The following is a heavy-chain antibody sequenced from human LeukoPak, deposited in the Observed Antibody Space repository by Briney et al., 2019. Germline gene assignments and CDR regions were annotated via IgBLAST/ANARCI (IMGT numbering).Heavy chain of an antibody. V-gene: IGHV3-23*01. CDR3: AKGIQLLPQRYYFDY. CDR1: GFTFSSYA. D-gene: IGHD5-18*01. J-gene: IGHJ4*02. Sequence: GGSLRLSCAASGFTFSSYAMSWVRQAPGKGLEWVSAISGSGGSTYYADSVKGRFTISRDNSKNTLYLQMNSLRAEDTAVYYCAKGIQLLPQRYYFDYWGQGTLVTVSS. CDR2: ISGSGGST.